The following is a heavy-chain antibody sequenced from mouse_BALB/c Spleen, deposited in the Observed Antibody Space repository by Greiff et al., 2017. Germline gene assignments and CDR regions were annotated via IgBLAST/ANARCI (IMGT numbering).Heavy chain of an antibody. CDR3: ARANWEAMDY. CDR2: IYPGDGDT. D-gene: IGHD4-1*01. J-gene: IGHJ4*01. V-gene: IGHV1-87*01. CDR1: GYTFTSYW. Sequence: QVQLKQSGAELARPGASVKLSCKASGYTFTSYWMQWVKQRPGQGLEWIGAIYPGDGDTRYTQKFKGKATLTADKSSSTAYMQLSSLASEDSAVYYCARANWEAMDYWGQGTSVTVSS.